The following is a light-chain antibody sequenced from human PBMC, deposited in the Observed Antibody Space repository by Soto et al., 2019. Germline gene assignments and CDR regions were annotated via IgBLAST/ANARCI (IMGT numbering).Light chain of an antibody. V-gene: IGKV1-5*03. CDR1: QSISSW. Sequence: DIQMTQSPSTQSASVGDRVTITCRASQSISSWLAWYQQKPGKAPKLLIHKASNLESGVPSRFSGSGSGTEFTLTISSLQPDDFATYYCQHYNSFSPWTFGQGTKVDIK. CDR2: KAS. CDR3: QHYNSFSPWT. J-gene: IGKJ1*01.